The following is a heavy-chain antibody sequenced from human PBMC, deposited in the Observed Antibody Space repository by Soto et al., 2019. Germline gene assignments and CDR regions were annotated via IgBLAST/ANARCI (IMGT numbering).Heavy chain of an antibody. Sequence: QVQLVQSGAEVRWPGASVKVSCEASGYTFSTYDINWVRQAPGQGLEWMGWVNANSGNAGYAQKFQGRVRMTTSSSIRTAYMELNSLRSEDTAVYYCARGWGRWPHEKPGDYWGQGTLVTVSS. J-gene: IGHJ4*02. V-gene: IGHV1-8*01. CDR1: GYTFSTYD. CDR2: VNANSGNA. D-gene: IGHD3-16*01. CDR3: ARGWGRWPHEKPGDY.